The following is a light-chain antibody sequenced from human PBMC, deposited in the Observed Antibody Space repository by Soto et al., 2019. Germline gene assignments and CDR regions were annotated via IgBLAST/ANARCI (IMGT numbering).Light chain of an antibody. J-gene: IGKJ1*01. Sequence: IVVTQSPGTLSLSPGERATLSCRASQSVSSYLAWYQQRPGQAPRLVIYDASIRATGIPARFSGSGSGTDFTLTISSLEPEDFAVYYCQQYGSSRTFGQGTKVAIK. CDR1: QSVSSY. V-gene: IGKV3-11*01. CDR3: QQYGSSRT. CDR2: DAS.